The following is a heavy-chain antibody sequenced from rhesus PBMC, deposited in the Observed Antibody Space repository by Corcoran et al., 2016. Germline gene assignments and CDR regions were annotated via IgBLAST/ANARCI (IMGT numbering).Heavy chain of an antibody. Sequence: EVQLVESGGGLVQPGGSLRLSCAASGFTFGDYGFHWVRQAPGKGLEWGSYSSYTGKTIYDADSVKGRFTIARDNAKNSLSLQMSSLRAEDTAVYYCTRARIAGTFDYWGQGVLVTVSS. CDR3: TRARIAGTFDY. CDR2: SSYTGKTI. V-gene: IGHV3-183*01. D-gene: IGHD1-20*01. J-gene: IGHJ4*01. CDR1: GFTFGDYG.